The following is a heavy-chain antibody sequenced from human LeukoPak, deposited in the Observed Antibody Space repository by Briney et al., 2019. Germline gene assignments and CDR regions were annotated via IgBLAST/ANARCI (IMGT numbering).Heavy chain of an antibody. CDR1: GFTFSSYG. CDR2: IQYDGSIE. V-gene: IGHV3-33*01. Sequence: SGGSLRLSCTASGFTFSSYGMHWVRQAPGRGLEWVAAIQYDGSIEYYADSVKGRFTISRDQSKNTLFLQVNSLRAEDTAVYYCARDSCGSPSCFDYCGQGTLVTVSS. D-gene: IGHD2-2*01. CDR3: ARDSCGSPSCFDY. J-gene: IGHJ4*02.